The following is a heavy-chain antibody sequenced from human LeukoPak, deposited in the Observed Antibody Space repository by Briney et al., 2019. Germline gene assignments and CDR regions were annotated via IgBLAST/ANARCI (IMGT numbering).Heavy chain of an antibody. J-gene: IGHJ3*02. V-gene: IGHV3-48*04. Sequence: PGGSLRLSCAASGFTFSSYSMNWVRQAPGKGLEWVSYISSSSSSTIYYADSVKGRFAISRDNAKNSLYLQMNSLRAEDTAVYYCAREFPKADAFDIWGQGTMVTVSS. CDR3: AREFPKADAFDI. CDR2: ISSSSSSTI. CDR1: GFTFSSYS.